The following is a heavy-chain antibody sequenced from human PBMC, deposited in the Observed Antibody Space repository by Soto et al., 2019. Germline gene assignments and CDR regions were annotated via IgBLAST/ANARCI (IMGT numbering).Heavy chain of an antibody. CDR3: AKYAGRANYYYYYGMDV. Sequence: HPGGSLRLSCAASGFTFSSYAMSWVRQAPGKGLEWVSAISGSGGSTYYADSVKGRFTISRDNSKNTLYLQMNSLRAEDTAVYYCAKYAGRANYYYYYGMDVWGQGTTVTVS. D-gene: IGHD5-12*01. CDR2: ISGSGGST. V-gene: IGHV3-23*01. J-gene: IGHJ6*02. CDR1: GFTFSSYA.